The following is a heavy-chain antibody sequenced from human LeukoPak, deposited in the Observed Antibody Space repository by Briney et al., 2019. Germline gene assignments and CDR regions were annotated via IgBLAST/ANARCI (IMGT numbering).Heavy chain of an antibody. CDR2: VDYRGNT. J-gene: IGHJ6*02. CDR3: ARVEVGAANRQWYGMDV. Sequence: SETLSFTCSIYAFTISGYYWSWHRPPPGKGLEWIGYVDYRGNTNYNPSLKSRVTISIDTSKSLFSLKLNSMTAADTAVYYCARVEVGAANRQWYGMDVWGQGTTVTVSS. D-gene: IGHD2-15*01. V-gene: IGHV4-59*01. CDR1: AFTISGYY.